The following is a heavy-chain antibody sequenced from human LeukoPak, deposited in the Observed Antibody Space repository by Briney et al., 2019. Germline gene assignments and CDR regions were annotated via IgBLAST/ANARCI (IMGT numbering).Heavy chain of an antibody. CDR2: ISYDGSNK. CDR1: GFTFSSYA. CDR3: ARDELGYCSSTSCYTFDY. D-gene: IGHD2-2*02. V-gene: IGHV3-30-3*01. J-gene: IGHJ4*02. Sequence: PGGSLRLSCAASGFTFSSYAMHWVRQAPGKGLEWVAVISYDGSNKYYADSVKGRFTISRDNSKNMLYLQMNSLRAEDTAVYYCARDELGYCSSTSCYTFDYWGQGTLVTVSS.